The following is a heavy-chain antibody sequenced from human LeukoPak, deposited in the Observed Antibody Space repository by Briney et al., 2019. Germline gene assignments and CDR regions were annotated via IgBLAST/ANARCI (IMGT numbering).Heavy chain of an antibody. CDR2: ISGNANVI. CDR1: GFTFSDYY. D-gene: IGHD3-22*01. V-gene: IGHV3-11*04. CDR3: ARAGDSSGYYLGVFDI. Sequence: GGSLRLSCVASGFTFSDYYMNWIRQAPGKGLEWVSYISGNANVIYYADSVKGRFTISRDNAKNSLYLHLNNVRAEDTALYYCARAGDSSGYYLGVFDIWGQGTMATVSA. J-gene: IGHJ3*02.